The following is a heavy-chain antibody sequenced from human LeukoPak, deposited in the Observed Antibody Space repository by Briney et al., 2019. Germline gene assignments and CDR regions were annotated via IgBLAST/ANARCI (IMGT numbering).Heavy chain of an antibody. D-gene: IGHD6-19*01. J-gene: IGHJ4*02. V-gene: IGHV4-30-2*01. Sequence: SETLSLTCAVSGGSISSGGYSWSWIRQPPGKGLEWIGYIYHSGSTYYNPSLKSRVTISVDTSKNQFSLKLSSVTAADTAVYYCAKGPLIAVAGTTWDYWGQGTLVTVSS. CDR1: GGSISSGGYS. CDR3: AKGPLIAVAGTTWDY. CDR2: IYHSGST.